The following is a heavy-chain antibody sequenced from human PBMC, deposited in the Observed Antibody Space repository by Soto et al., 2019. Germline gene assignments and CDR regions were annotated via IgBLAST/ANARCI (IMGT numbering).Heavy chain of an antibody. CDR2: VYYTGST. CDR3: ARGRTVRNYADDSSDYFYFFDY. J-gene: IGHJ4*02. V-gene: IGHV4-59*01. CDR1: GGSISTFY. D-gene: IGHD3-22*01. Sequence: PSETLSLTCTVSGGSISTFYWSWLRQSPGKELEWIGNVYYTGSTNYNPSLKSRVTISVDRSKNQFSLKLTSANAADTAVYYCARGRTVRNYADDSSDYFYFFDYWGQGTQVTVSS.